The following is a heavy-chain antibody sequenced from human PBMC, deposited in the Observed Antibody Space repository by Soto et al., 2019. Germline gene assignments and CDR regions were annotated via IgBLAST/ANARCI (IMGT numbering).Heavy chain of an antibody. D-gene: IGHD5-12*01. J-gene: IGHJ5*02. CDR3: ARGSPDSGYDFLYNWFDP. CDR1: GFTFSSYS. V-gene: IGHV3-48*01. CDR2: ISSSSSTI. Sequence: GGSLRLSCAASGFTFSSYSMNWVRQAPGKGLEWVSYISSSSSTIYYADSVKGRFTISRDNAKNSLYLQMNSLRAEDTAVYYCARGSPDSGYDFLYNWFDPWGQGTLVTVSS.